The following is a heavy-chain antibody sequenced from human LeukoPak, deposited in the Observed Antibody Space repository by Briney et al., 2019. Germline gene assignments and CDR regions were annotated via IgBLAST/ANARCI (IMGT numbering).Heavy chain of an antibody. Sequence: EASVKVSCKASGYTFTSYGISWVRQAPGQGLEWMGWISAYNGNTNYAQKLQGRVTMTTDTSTSAAYMELRSLRSDDTAVYYCARVRYYYDSSGYYSAEYFQHWGQGTLVTVSS. CDR2: ISAYNGNT. CDR3: ARVRYYYDSSGYYSAEYFQH. J-gene: IGHJ1*01. D-gene: IGHD3-22*01. CDR1: GYTFTSYG. V-gene: IGHV1-18*01.